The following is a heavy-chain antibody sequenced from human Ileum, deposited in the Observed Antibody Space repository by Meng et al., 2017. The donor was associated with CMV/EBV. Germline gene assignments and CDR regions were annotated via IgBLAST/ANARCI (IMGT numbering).Heavy chain of an antibody. CDR3: ARRDCSGSSCFYVY. D-gene: IGHD2-15*01. CDR2: ISAYSGDT. J-gene: IGHJ4*02. V-gene: IGHV1-18*04. CDR1: GYTFTDYG. Sequence: QFRVGQLGGGGKEPGASVRVSCKAPGYTFTDYGSSWVRQAPGQGLEWMGWISAYSGDTNYAQNLQGRLTMTTDTSTATAYMELRSLTFEDTAVYYCARRDCSGSSCFYVYWGQGTLVRLL.